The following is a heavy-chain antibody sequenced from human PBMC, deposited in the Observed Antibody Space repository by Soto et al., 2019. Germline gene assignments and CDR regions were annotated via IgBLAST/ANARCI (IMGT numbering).Heavy chain of an antibody. CDR3: ARVGAVADADIVVYYYYGMDV. CDR1: GYSFTSYW. CDR2: IYPGDSDT. Sequence: GESLKISCKGPGYSFTSYWIRWVRQMPGKGLEWMGIIYPGDSDTRDSPSFQGQVTISADKSISTAYLQWSSLKASDTAMYDGARVGAVADADIVVYYYYGMDVWGQGTTVTVSS. J-gene: IGHJ6*02. D-gene: IGHD6-19*01. V-gene: IGHV5-51*01.